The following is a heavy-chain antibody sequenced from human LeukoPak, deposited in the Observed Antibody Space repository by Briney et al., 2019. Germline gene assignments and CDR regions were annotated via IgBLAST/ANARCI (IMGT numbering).Heavy chain of an antibody. CDR2: MNTEKGNT. Sequence: ASVKVSCKASGYTFTDYDINWVRQATGQGLEWMGWMNTEKGNTGYAQKFQGRGAMTRDTSTTTAYLELTNLTPEDTAIYYCARGRRAYGSGSYLYDGGRGTLLTVSS. CDR1: GYTFTDYD. CDR3: ARGRRAYGSGSYLYD. J-gene: IGHJ4*02. D-gene: IGHD3-10*01. V-gene: IGHV1-8*02.